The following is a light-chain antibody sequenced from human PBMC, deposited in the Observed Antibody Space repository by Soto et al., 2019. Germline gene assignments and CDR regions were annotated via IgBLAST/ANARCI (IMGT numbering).Light chain of an antibody. CDR3: AAWDDGLSGHYV. V-gene: IGLV1-47*01. J-gene: IGLJ1*01. CDR1: SSNIGSNY. Sequence: QSVLTQPPSASGTPGQRVTISCSGSSSNIGSNYVYWYQQLPGTAPKLLIDRNNQRPSGVPDRFSGSKSGTSASLAISGRRSEDEADDYFAAWDDGLSGHYVFGTGTKVTVL. CDR2: RNN.